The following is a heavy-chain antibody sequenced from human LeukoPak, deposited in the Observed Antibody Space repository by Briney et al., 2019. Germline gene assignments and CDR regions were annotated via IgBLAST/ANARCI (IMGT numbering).Heavy chain of an antibody. J-gene: IGHJ4*02. D-gene: IGHD6-19*01. CDR1: GFTFSSYE. CDR2: ISSSGSTI. V-gene: IGHV3-48*03. Sequence: PGGSLRLSCAASGFTFSSYEMNWVRQAPGKGLEWVSYISSSGSTIYYADSVKGRFTISRDNAKNSLYLQMNSLRAEDTAVYYCARVHSSGSLDYWGQGTLVTVSS. CDR3: ARVHSSGSLDY.